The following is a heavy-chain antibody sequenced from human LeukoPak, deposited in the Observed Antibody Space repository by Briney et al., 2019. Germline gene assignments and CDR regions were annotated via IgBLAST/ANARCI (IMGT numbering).Heavy chain of an antibody. V-gene: IGHV4-34*01. CDR2: INHSGST. J-gene: IGHJ6*03. CDR3: ARGQSGSYYYYYYYMDV. CDR1: GGSFSGYY. D-gene: IGHD3-10*01. Sequence: PPETLSLTCAVYGGSFSGYYWSWIRQPPGKGLEWIGEINHSGSTNYNPSLKSRVTISVDTSKNQFSLKLSSVTAADTAVYYCARGQSGSYYYYYYYMDVWGKGTTVTVSS.